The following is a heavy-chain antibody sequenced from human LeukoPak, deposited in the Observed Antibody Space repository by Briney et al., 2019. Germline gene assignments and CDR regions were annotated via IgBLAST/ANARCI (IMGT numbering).Heavy chain of an antibody. J-gene: IGHJ4*02. CDR3: AGTPDYYDSSGYWVKFDY. CDR1: GGSISSYY. CDR2: IYYSGST. D-gene: IGHD3-22*01. V-gene: IGHV4-59*01. Sequence: SETLSLTCTVSGGSISSYYWSWIRQPPGKGLEWIGYIYYSGSTNYNPSLKSRVTISVDTSKNQFSLKLSSVTAADTAVYYCAGTPDYYDSSGYWVKFDYWGQGTLVTVSS.